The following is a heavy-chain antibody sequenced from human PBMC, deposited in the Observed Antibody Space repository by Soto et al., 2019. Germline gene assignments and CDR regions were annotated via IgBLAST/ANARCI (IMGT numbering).Heavy chain of an antibody. J-gene: IGHJ6*02. CDR2: FYYSGST. V-gene: IGHV4-39*01. CDR3: ATTTSSYYLYGVDD. D-gene: IGHD2-2*01. CDR1: GGSISSSSYY. Sequence: QLQLQESGPGLVRPSETLSLTCAVSGGSISSSSYYWGWIRQPPGKGLEWIGSFYYSGSTNYNPSLKSRVSISVDTSKNQFSLRLRSVTVADTAVYFCATTTSSYYLYGVDDWGQGTTVTVSS.